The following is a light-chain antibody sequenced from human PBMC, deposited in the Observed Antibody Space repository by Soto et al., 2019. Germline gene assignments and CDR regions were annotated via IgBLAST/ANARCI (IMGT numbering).Light chain of an antibody. CDR1: SSNIGTNT. CDR2: SDN. Sequence: QSVLTQPPSASGTPGQRVTISCSGSSSNIGTNTVNWYQHLPGTAPKLLIYSDNQRPSGVPDRFSASKSGTSASLAISGLQAEDEAEYYCATWDDSLNGAVFGGGTQLTVL. CDR3: ATWDDSLNGAV. J-gene: IGLJ7*01. V-gene: IGLV1-44*01.